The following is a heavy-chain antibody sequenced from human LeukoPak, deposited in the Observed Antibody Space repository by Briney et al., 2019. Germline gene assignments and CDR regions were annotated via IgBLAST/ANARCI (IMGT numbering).Heavy chain of an antibody. Sequence: PGGSLRLSCAASRFAFSDYEMNWVRQAPGKGLEWVSNIGSSGRTIFYADSVKGRFSISRDNGKNSLYLQMNSLRVEDMTIYYCASRRDYWGQGTLVTVSS. CDR1: RFAFSDYE. V-gene: IGHV3-48*03. CDR3: ASRRDY. J-gene: IGHJ4*02. CDR2: IGSSGRTI.